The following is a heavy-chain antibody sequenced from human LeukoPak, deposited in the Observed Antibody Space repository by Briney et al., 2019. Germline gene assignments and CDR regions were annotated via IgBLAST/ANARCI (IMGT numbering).Heavy chain of an antibody. V-gene: IGHV4-59*01. D-gene: IGHD6-13*01. CDR1: GGSISSYY. CDR3: ARLASIAAAGPQWYFDL. Sequence: SETLSLTCTVSGGSISSYYWSWIRQPPGKGLEGIGYIYYSGSTNYNPSLKSRVTISVDTSKSQFSLKLSSVTAADTAVYYCARLASIAAAGPQWYFDLWGRGTLVTVSS. CDR2: IYYSGST. J-gene: IGHJ2*01.